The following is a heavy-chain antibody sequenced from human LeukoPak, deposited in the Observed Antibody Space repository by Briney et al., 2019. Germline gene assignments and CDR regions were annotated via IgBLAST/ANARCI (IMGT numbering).Heavy chain of an antibody. D-gene: IGHD7-27*01. J-gene: IGHJ6*02. CDR3: ARDLGYYGMDV. CDR2: IYSGGST. CDR1: GFTVSSNY. Sequence: GGSLRLSCAASGFTVSSNYMSWVRQAPGKGLEWVSVIYSGGSTYYADSVKGRFTISRDNSKSTLYLQMNSLRADDTAVYYCARDLGYYGMDVWGQGTTVTVSS. V-gene: IGHV3-53*01.